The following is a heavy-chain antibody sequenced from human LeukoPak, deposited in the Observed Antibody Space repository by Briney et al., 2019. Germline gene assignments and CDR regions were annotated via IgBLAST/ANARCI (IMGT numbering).Heavy chain of an antibody. D-gene: IGHD1-26*01. Sequence: PGGSLRLSCAASGFTFSDYYMSWIRQARGKGLEWVSYISSSSSYTNYADSVKGRFTISRDNAKNSLYLQMNSLRAEDTAVYYCASNSGSYYGFDWFDPWGQGTLVTVSS. CDR1: GFTFSDYY. CDR3: ASNSGSYYGFDWFDP. V-gene: IGHV3-11*03. J-gene: IGHJ5*02. CDR2: ISSSSSYT.